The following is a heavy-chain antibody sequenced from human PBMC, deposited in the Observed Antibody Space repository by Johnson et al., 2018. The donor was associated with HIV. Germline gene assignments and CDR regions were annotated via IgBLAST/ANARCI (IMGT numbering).Heavy chain of an antibody. J-gene: IGHJ3*02. V-gene: IGHV3-30*04. Sequence: VQLVESGGGVVQPGRSLRLSCAASGFTFSSNPMHWVRQAPGKGLECVAVISYDGSTKYYADSVKGRFTISRDNSKNTLYLQMNSLRAEDTAVYYCARDIIAVAGYDAFDIWGQGTMVTVSS. CDR1: GFTFSSNP. D-gene: IGHD6-19*01. CDR3: ARDIIAVAGYDAFDI. CDR2: ISYDGSTK.